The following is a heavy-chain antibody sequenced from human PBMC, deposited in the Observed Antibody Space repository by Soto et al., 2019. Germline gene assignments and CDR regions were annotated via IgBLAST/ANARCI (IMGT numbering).Heavy chain of an antibody. CDR1: GYAFTSYD. Sequence: GASVKVSCKASGYAFTSYDINWVRQATGQGLEWKGRMNPNSGNTGYAQKLQGRVTMTRNTSISTAYMELSSLRSEDTAVYYFARREMVFIFGHYYYYMDVWGKGTTVTVSS. CDR3: ARREMVFIFGHYYYYMDV. J-gene: IGHJ6*03. V-gene: IGHV1-8*01. D-gene: IGHD2-8*01. CDR2: MNPNSGNT.